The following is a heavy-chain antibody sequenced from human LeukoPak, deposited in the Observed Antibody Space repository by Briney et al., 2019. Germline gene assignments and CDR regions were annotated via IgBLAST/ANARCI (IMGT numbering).Heavy chain of an antibody. CDR2: IIPIFGTA. CDR1: GGTFSSYA. J-gene: IGHJ4*02. V-gene: IGHV1-69*13. Sequence: ASVKVSCKASGGTFSSYAISWVRQAPGQGLEWMGGIIPIFGTANYAQKFQGRVTITADESTSTAYMELSSLRSEDTAVYYCARLPATTNPFDYWGREPWSPSPQ. CDR3: ARLPATTNPFDY. D-gene: IGHD1-26*01.